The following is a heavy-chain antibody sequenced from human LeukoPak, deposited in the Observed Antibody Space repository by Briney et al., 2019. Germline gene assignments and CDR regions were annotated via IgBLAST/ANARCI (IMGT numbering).Heavy chain of an antibody. D-gene: IGHD2-15*01. Sequence: GGSLRLSCAASGFTFNKYWMHWVRQAPGKGLVWVSLINTDGTSTSYADSVKGRFTISRDDAKNSLNLQMNSLRAEDTAVYYCARDSRGIVAARWNWFDTWGQGTLVTVSS. CDR2: INTDGTST. V-gene: IGHV3-74*01. CDR1: GFTFNKYW. J-gene: IGHJ5*02. CDR3: ARDSRGIVAARWNWFDT.